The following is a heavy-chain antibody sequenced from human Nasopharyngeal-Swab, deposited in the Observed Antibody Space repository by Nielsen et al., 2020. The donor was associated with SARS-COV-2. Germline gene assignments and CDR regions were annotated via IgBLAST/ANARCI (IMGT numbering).Heavy chain of an antibody. CDR2: ISSRSSYI. CDR3: ARSQGERRAGAFDI. D-gene: IGHD1-1*01. CDR1: GFTFSCSS. V-gene: IGHV3-21*01. J-gene: IGHJ3*02. Sequence: GESLKISCAASGFTFSCSSMNWVRQAPGKGLEWVSSISSRSSYIYYADSVKGRFTISRDNAKNSLYLQMNSLRAEDTAVYYCARSQGERRAGAFDIWGQGTMVTVSS.